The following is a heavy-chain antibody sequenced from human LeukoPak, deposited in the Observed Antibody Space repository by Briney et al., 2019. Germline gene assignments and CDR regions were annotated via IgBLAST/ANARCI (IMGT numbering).Heavy chain of an antibody. CDR1: GGSFSGYY. J-gene: IGHJ4*02. CDR2: INHSGST. Sequence: SETLSLTCAVYGGSFSGYYWSWIRQPPGKGLEWIGEINHSGSTNYNPSLKSRVTISVDTSKNQFSLKLSSVTAADTAVYYCARAGVRLSCGRDCYSDYFDYWGQGILVTVSS. V-gene: IGHV4-34*01. CDR3: ARAGVRLSCGRDCYSDYFDY. D-gene: IGHD2-21*02.